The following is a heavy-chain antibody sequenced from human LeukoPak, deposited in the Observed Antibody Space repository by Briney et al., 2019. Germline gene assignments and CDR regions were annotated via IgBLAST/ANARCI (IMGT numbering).Heavy chain of an antibody. CDR3: ARDWRSTSRLFDP. D-gene: IGHD2-2*01. J-gene: IGHJ5*02. CDR2: IIPIFGTA. Sequence: ASVKVSCKASGGTFSSYAISWVRQAPGQGLEWMGRIIPIFGTANYAQKFQGRVTITADESTSTAYTELSSLRSEDTAVFYCARDWRSTSRLFDPLGQGTLVAGSP. V-gene: IGHV1-69*15. CDR1: GGTFSSYA.